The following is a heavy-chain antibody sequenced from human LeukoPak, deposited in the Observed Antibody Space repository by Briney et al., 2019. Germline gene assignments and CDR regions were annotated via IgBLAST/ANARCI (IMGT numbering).Heavy chain of an antibody. J-gene: IGHJ4*02. CDR3: ARGPVYSGSYGLDY. Sequence: PSETLSLTCTVSGGPISSYYWSWIRQPPGKGLEWIGYIYYSGSTNYNPSLKSRVTISVDTSKNQFSLKLSSVTAADTAVYYCARGPVYSGSYGLDYWGQGTLVTVSS. CDR2: IYYSGST. CDR1: GGPISSYY. V-gene: IGHV4-59*01. D-gene: IGHD1-26*01.